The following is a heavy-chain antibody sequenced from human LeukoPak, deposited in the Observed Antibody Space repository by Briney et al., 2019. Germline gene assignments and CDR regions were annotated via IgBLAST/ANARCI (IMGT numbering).Heavy chain of an antibody. D-gene: IGHD3-22*01. CDR2: TSYDGTIK. V-gene: IGHV3-30-3*01. J-gene: IGHJ4*02. CDR1: GFTFSTYA. Sequence: GGSLRLSCAASGFTFSTYAMRWVRHAPGKGREWVAVTSYDGTIKYNTDSVKGRFTISRDNSRNTLYLQLNSLRADDTAVYYCARGRFYLDNSGYSSFYYWGQGTLVTVSS. CDR3: ARGRFYLDNSGYSSFYY.